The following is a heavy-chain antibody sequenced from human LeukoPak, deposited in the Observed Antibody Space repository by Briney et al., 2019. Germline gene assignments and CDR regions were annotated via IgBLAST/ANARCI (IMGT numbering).Heavy chain of an antibody. V-gene: IGHV3-23*01. J-gene: IGHJ4*02. D-gene: IGHD3-10*01. CDR1: GFTFSSYA. CDR2: ISSSGDTT. CDR3: ARRGSGMSWALAFDY. Sequence: GGSLRLSCAPSGFTFSSYAMAWVRQAPGKGLEWVSVISSSGDTTYYADSVKGRFTISRDNSKNTLYLQMNSLRAEDTAVYYCARRGSGMSWALAFDYWGQGTLVTVSS.